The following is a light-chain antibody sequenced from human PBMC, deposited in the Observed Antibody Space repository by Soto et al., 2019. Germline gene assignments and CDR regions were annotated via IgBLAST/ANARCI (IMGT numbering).Light chain of an antibody. CDR3: QQYNNWPRIT. CDR1: QSVSSN. Sequence: EIVMTQSPATLSVSPGERATLSCRASQSVSSNLAWYQQKPGQAPRLLIYGASTRATGIPARFSGSGSGTEFTLTSSSLQYEDFAVYYCQQYNNWPRITFGPGTKVDIK. CDR2: GAS. V-gene: IGKV3-15*01. J-gene: IGKJ3*01.